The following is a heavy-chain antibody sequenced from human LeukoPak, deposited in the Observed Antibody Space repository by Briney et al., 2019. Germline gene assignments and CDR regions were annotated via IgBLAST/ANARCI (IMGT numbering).Heavy chain of an antibody. V-gene: IGHV3-74*01. CDR1: GFTFSSYW. CDR2: INSDGSST. CDR3: AKGPGRRSYGDYVDYFDY. Sequence: GGSLRLSCAASGFTFSSYWMHWVRQAPGKGLVWVSRINSDGSSTSYADSVKGRFTISRDNAKNTLYLQMNSLRAEDTAVYYCAKGPGRRSYGDYVDYFDYWGQGTLVTVSS. J-gene: IGHJ4*02. D-gene: IGHD4-17*01.